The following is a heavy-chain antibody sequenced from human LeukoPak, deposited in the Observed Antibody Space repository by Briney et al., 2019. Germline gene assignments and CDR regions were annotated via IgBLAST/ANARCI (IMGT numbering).Heavy chain of an antibody. V-gene: IGHV3-23*05. CDR3: ARDPSTLLPTDDS. D-gene: IGHD2-2*01. Sequence: PGGSLRLSCVGSGFNFMQYGMMWVHQAPGKGLEWVSTIHPSGINTHHADSVKGRFTISRDNSKNTLYLQMNSLRVEDTAIYYCARDPSTLLPTDDSWGQGTLVAVSS. CDR1: GFNFMQYG. CDR2: IHPSGINT. J-gene: IGHJ4*02.